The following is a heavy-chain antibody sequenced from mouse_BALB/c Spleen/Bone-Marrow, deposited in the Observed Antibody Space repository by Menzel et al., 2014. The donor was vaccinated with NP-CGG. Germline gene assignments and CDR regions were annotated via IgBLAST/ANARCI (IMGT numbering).Heavy chain of an antibody. Sequence: DVKLQESGPDLVKPSQSLSLTCTVTGYSITSGYSCHWIRQFPGNKLEWMGYIHYSGSTNYNPSLKSRISITRDTSKNQFFLQLNSVTTEDTATYYCARREELDSAWSAYWGQGTLVTVSA. CDR3: ARREELDSAWSAY. V-gene: IGHV3-1*02. J-gene: IGHJ3*01. CDR2: IHYSGST. CDR1: GYSITSGYS.